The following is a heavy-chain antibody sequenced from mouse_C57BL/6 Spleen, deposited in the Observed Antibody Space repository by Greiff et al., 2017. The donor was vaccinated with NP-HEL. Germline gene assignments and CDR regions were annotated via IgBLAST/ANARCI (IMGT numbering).Heavy chain of an antibody. CDR1: GYSFTDYN. V-gene: IGHV1-39*01. Sequence: VQLQQSGPELVKPGASVKISCKASGYSFTDYNMNWVKQSNGKSLEWIGVINPNYGTTSYNQKFKGKATLTVDQSTSTAYMQLNSLTSEDSAVYYCARSRYYGSSLDTYWYVDVWGTGTTVTVSS. J-gene: IGHJ1*03. CDR2: INPNYGTT. D-gene: IGHD1-1*01. CDR3: ARSRYYGSSLDTYWYVDV.